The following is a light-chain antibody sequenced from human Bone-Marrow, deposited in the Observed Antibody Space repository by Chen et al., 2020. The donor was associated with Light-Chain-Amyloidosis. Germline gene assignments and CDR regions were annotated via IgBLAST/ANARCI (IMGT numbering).Light chain of an antibody. J-gene: IGLJ2*01. Sequence: QSALTQPASVSGSPGQAITIACTGTSSDVGSYNLVSWYQKHPGKAPKLMIYEVSKRPSGFSNRFSGSKSGNTASLTISGLQAEDEADYYCCSYAGSNTWGVVFGGGTKLTVL. CDR1: SSDVGSYNL. CDR2: EVS. V-gene: IGLV2-23*02. CDR3: CSYAGSNTWGVV.